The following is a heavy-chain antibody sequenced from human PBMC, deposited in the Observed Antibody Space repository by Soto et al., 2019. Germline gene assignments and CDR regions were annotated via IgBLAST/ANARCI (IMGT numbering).Heavy chain of an antibody. CDR1: GFTFSNAW. J-gene: IGHJ6*02. CDR2: IKSKTDGGTT. D-gene: IGHD1-26*01. CDR3: TTWVSKFGGSYLAIYYYYGMDV. V-gene: IGHV3-15*07. Sequence: PGGSLRLSCAASGFTFSNAWMNWVRQAPGKGLEWVGRIKSKTDGGTTDYAAPVKGRFTISRDDSKNTLYLQMNSLKTEDTAVYYCTTWVSKFGGSYLAIYYYYGMDVWGQGTTVTVSS.